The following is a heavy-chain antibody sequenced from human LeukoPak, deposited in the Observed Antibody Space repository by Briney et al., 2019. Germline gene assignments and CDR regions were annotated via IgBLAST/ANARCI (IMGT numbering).Heavy chain of an antibody. CDR3: TKDPNGDYVGAFDP. Sequence: EPGGSLRLSCEASGFTFSSFAMTWVRQAPGKVLEWVSSITGSHGRTYNTDSVKGRFTISRDNSQNTLYLQMNSLRAEDTAVYYCTKDPNGDYVGAFDPWGQGTLVTVSS. CDR1: GFTFSSFA. CDR2: ITGSHGRT. J-gene: IGHJ5*02. V-gene: IGHV3-23*01. D-gene: IGHD4-17*01.